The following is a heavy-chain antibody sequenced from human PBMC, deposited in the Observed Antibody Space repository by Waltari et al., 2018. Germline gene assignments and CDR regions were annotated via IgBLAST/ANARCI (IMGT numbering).Heavy chain of an antibody. CDR3: ARESMIVASRYFDL. Sequence: QVQLQESAPGLVKPSETLSLTCTVSGGSISSYYWSWLRPPPGKGLEWIGYIYYSGSTNYNPSLKSRVTISVDTSKNQFSLKLSSVTAADTAVYYCARESMIVASRYFDLWGRGTLVTVSS. CDR2: IYYSGST. D-gene: IGHD3-22*01. J-gene: IGHJ2*01. V-gene: IGHV4-59*01. CDR1: GGSISSYY.